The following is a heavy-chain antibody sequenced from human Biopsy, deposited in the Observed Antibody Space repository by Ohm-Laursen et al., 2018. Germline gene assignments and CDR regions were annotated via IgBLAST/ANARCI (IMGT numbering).Heavy chain of an antibody. Sequence: SLRLSCAASGFTFASHAMNWVRQAPGKGLEWVSSISASGNHIYYTDSVKGRFTVSRDNGKNSVYLQMNSLRVKDTAVYYCARDGEAKYCKHGVCPSDFWGQGTLVTVSS. CDR2: ISASGNHI. CDR3: ARDGEAKYCKHGVCPSDF. CDR1: GFTFASHA. D-gene: IGHD2-8*01. J-gene: IGHJ4*02. V-gene: IGHV3-21*01.